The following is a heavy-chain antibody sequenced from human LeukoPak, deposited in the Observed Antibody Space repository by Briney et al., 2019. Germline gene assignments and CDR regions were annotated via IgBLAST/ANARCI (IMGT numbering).Heavy chain of an antibody. CDR2: ISGSGGST. CDR3: AKGYRSGSYSPLDY. CDR1: GFTFDYYA. Sequence: GGSMRLSCAASGFTFDYYAMHWVRQAPGKGLEWVSAISGSGGSTYYADSVKGRFTISRDNSKNTLYLQMNSLRAEDTAVYYCAKGYRSGSYSPLDYWGQGTLVTVSS. V-gene: IGHV3-23*01. D-gene: IGHD1-26*01. J-gene: IGHJ4*02.